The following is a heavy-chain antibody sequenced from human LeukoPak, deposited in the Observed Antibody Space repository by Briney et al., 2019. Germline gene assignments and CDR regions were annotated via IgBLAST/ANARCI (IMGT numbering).Heavy chain of an antibody. J-gene: IGHJ6*03. V-gene: IGHV3-23*01. Sequence: GSLRLSCAASGFTFSSYAMSWVRQAPGKGLEWVSAISGSGCSTYYADSVKGRFTISRDNSKNTLYLQMNSLRAEDTAVYYCAKDGYSYGLGMDVWGKGTTVTVSS. CDR3: AKDGYSYGLGMDV. CDR2: ISGSGCST. D-gene: IGHD5-18*01. CDR1: GFTFSSYA.